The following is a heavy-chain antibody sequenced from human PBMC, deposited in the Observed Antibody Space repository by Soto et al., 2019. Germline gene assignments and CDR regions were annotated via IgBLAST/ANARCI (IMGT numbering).Heavy chain of an antibody. V-gene: IGHV4-34*01. D-gene: IGHD5-18*01. Sequence: QVQLQQWGAGLLKPSETLSLTCAVYGGSFSGYYWSWIRQPPGKGLEWIGEINHSGSTNYNPSLKSRVTISVDTSKNQFSLKLSSVTAADTAVYYCARDSRRAQRYSYGLDYYGMDVWGQGTTVTVSS. J-gene: IGHJ6*02. CDR1: GGSFSGYY. CDR3: ARDSRRAQRYSYGLDYYGMDV. CDR2: INHSGST.